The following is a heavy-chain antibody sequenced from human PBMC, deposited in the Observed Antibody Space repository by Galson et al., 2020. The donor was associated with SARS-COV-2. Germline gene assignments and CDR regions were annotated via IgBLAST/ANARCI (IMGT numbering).Heavy chain of an antibody. D-gene: IGHD2-2*01. CDR2: IYYSGST. CDR1: GGSISSYY. V-gene: IGHV4-59*01. J-gene: IGHJ2*01. CDR3: AGDSILGYCSRTSCSLPFSVGVDL. Sequence: SEPLSLTCTVSGGSISSYYWTWIRQPPGKGLEWIGFIYYSGSTNYNPSPKSRVTISVDTTMNQLSLMLSSVTAPDTAVYYCAGDSILGYCSRTSCSLPFSVGVDLWGCGTLVTVSS.